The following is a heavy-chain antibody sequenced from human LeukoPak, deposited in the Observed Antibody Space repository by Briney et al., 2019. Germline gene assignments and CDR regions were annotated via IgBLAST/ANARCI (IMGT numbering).Heavy chain of an antibody. Sequence: GGSLRLSCAASGFTFDDYGMSWVRQAPGKGLEWVSGINWNGGSTGYADSVKGRSTISRDNAKNSLYLQMNSLRAEDTALYHCARALPFSSSWHDAFDIWGQGTMVTVSS. CDR2: INWNGGST. CDR3: ARALPFSSSWHDAFDI. D-gene: IGHD6-13*01. CDR1: GFTFDDYG. J-gene: IGHJ3*02. V-gene: IGHV3-20*01.